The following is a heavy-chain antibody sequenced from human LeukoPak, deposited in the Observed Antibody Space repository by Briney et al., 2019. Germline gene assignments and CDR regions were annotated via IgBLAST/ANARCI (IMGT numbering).Heavy chain of an antibody. D-gene: IGHD6-13*01. V-gene: IGHV4-34*01. J-gene: IGHJ4*02. CDR2: INHSGST. CDR1: GGSFSGYY. CDR3: ARGSRSSWLNYDY. Sequence: SETLSLTCAVYGGSFSGYYWSWIRQPPGKGLEWIGEINHSGSTNYNPSLESRVTISVDTSKNQFSLKLSSVTAADTAVYYCARGSRSSWLNYDYWGQGTLVTVSS.